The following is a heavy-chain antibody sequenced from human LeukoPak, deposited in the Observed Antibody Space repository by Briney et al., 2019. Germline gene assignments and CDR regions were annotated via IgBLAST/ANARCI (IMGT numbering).Heavy chain of an antibody. CDR2: INHSGST. J-gene: IGHJ4*02. CDR1: GGSFSGYY. CDR3: ARAPGYYGSGIPYFDY. Sequence: SETLSLTCAVYGGSFSGYYWNWIRQPPGKGLEWIGEINHSGSTNYNPSLNTRVTISVDRSKNQFSLKLTSVTAADTAVYYCARAPGYYGSGIPYFDYWGQGTLVTVSS. V-gene: IGHV4-34*01. D-gene: IGHD3-10*01.